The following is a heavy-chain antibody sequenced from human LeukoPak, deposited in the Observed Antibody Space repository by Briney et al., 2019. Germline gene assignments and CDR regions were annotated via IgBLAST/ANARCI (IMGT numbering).Heavy chain of an antibody. CDR3: AKFHSGSNYYDSSVEDAFDI. CDR2: ISAYNGNT. J-gene: IGHJ3*02. V-gene: IGHV1-18*04. D-gene: IGHD3-22*01. Sequence: ASVKVSCKASGYTFTGYYMHWVRQAPGQGLEWMGWISAYNGNTNYAQKLQGRVTMTTDTSTSTAYMELRSLRSDDTAVYYCAKFHSGSNYYDSSVEDAFDIWGQGTMVTVSS. CDR1: GYTFTGYY.